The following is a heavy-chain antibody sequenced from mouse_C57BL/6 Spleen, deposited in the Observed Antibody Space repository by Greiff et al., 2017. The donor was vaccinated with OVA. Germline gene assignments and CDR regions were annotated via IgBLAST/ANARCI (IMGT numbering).Heavy chain of an antibody. V-gene: IGHV1-9*01. CDR3: APLDSYGRYFDY. J-gene: IGHJ2*01. Sequence: QVQLQQSGAELMKPGASVTLSCKATGYTFTGYWIEWVKQRPGHGLEWIGELLPGSGSTNSNEKFKGKATFTADTSSNTAYMQLSSLTTEDSAIYYCAPLDSYGRYFDYWGQGTTLTVSS. CDR1: GYTFTGYW. D-gene: IGHD6-1*02. CDR2: LLPGSGST.